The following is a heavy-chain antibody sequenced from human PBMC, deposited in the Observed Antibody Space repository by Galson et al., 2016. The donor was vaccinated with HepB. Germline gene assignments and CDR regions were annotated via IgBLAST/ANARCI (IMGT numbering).Heavy chain of an antibody. CDR1: GGSMRNYH. D-gene: IGHD6-13*01. V-gene: IGHV4-59*01. CDR2: MYYSGSP. J-gene: IGHJ3*02. CDR3: ARDRGIAAVGDDPFEI. Sequence: SETLSLTCTVSGGSMRNYHWSWIRQPPGKGPECIGYMYYSGSPKYNPSLKSRVTMLVDTSKNQFYLKLTSVTAADTAVYYCARDRGIAAVGDDPFEIWGQGTMVTVSS.